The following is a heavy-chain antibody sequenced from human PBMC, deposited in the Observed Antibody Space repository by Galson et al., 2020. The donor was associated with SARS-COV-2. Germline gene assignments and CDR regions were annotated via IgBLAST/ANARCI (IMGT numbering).Heavy chain of an antibody. D-gene: IGHD7-27*01. V-gene: IGHV3-30*03. CDR3: ARDPNTFPYAMDL. CDR1: EFSFNTYS. CDR2: ISPDGTYK. J-gene: IGHJ6*02. Sequence: GGSLRLSCAASEFSFNTYSLNWVRQAPGKGLEWVALISPDGTYKDYAESVRGRFTISRDNSKNALSLQMNSLRPEDTGLYYCARDPNTFPYAMDLWGQGATVTVSS.